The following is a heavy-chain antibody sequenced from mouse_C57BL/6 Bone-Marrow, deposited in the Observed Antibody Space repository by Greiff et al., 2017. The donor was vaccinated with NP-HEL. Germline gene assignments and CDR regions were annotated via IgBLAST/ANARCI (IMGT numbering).Heavy chain of an antibody. CDR2: IDPNSGGT. V-gene: IGHV1-72*01. Sequence: QVQLQQPGAELVKPGASVKLSCKASGYTFTSYWMHWVKQRPGQGLEWIGRIDPNSGGTKYNEKFKSKATLTVAKPSSTAYMQLSSLTSEDSAVYDGARSGLRRYPLWDFDVWGKGTTVTVSS. CDR3: ARSGLRRYPLWDFDV. D-gene: IGHD3-1*01. CDR1: GYTFTSYW. J-gene: IGHJ1*03.